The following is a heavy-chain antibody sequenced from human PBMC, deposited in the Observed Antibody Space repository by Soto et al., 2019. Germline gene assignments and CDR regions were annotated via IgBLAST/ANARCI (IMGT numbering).Heavy chain of an antibody. V-gene: IGHV4-59*01. Sequence: SETLSLTCTFSGCSISSYYWSWIRQPPGKGLEWIGYIYYSGSTNYNPSLKSRVTISVDTSKNQFSLKLSSVTAADTAVYYCARLIPEDYYYYMDVGGKGTTVTVSS. CDR3: ARLIPEDYYYYMDV. CDR2: IYYSGST. CDR1: GCSISSYY. J-gene: IGHJ6*03.